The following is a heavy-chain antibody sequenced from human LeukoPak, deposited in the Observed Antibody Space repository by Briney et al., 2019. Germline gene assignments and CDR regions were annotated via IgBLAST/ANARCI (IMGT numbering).Heavy chain of an antibody. CDR3: ARGGSGLIDY. V-gene: IGHV3-7*01. D-gene: IGHD3-10*01. CDR2: IRQDGSQK. Sequence: GGSLRLSCVASGFTFSRFWMSWVRQAPGKGLEWVANIRQDGSQKNYVDSVKGRFTISRDNAKNSLYLQMNSLRGEDTAVYYCARGGSGLIDYWGQGTLVTVSS. CDR1: GFTFSRFW. J-gene: IGHJ4*02.